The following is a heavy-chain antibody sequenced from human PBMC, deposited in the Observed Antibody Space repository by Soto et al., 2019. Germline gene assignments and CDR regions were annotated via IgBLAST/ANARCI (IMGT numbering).Heavy chain of an antibody. CDR1: GGPFSTAA. Sequence: QVQVEQSGAEVKKPGSSVKVSCKASGGPFSTAAISWVRHAPGQGLEWMGGIMPIFRTAYYAQKFQSSVTITAAGSANTAYLDLRSLNSEDTDFYYCASDLDRPQLGGNYYYIRDVWGQGTTVTVSS. J-gene: IGHJ6*02. D-gene: IGHD3-3*02. V-gene: IGHV1-69*12. CDR2: IMPIFRTA. CDR3: ASDLDRPQLGGNYYYIRDV.